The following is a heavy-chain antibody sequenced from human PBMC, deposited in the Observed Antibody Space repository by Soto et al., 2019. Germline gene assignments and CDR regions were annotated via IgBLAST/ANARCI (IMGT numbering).Heavy chain of an antibody. CDR2: ISYEGSNT. Sequence: GGSLRLSCVASGFAFDTYGIHWVRQAPGKGLQWVALISYEGSNTYYADSVRGRFTISRDNSKNTLYLQMNTLRPEDTCLYYCARVTPGNNLYYFSGLDFWGQGTSVTVAS. J-gene: IGHJ6*02. CDR3: ARVTPGNNLYYFSGLDF. D-gene: IGHD1-1*01. V-gene: IGHV3-30-3*01. CDR1: GFAFDTYG.